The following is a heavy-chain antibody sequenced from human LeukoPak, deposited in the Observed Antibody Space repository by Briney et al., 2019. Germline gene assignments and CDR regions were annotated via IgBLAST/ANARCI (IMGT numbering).Heavy chain of an antibody. CDR1: GFTFSSYA. CDR2: ISYDGSNK. CDR3: ATNTQQLALFDY. Sequence: KPLRLSCSPSGFTFSSYALLWVHQAPPKERDGVAVISYDGSNKYYADSVKGRFTISRDNSKNTLYLQMNSLRAEDTAVYYCATNTQQLALFDYWGQGTLVTVSS. D-gene: IGHD6-13*01. J-gene: IGHJ4*02. V-gene: IGHV3-30-3*01.